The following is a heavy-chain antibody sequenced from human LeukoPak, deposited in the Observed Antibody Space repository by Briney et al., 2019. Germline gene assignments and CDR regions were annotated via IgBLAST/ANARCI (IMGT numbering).Heavy chain of an antibody. CDR1: GFNFDEYP. J-gene: IGHJ4*02. D-gene: IGHD3-10*01. V-gene: IGHV3-43*02. CDR3: AKFYGSGTYYNNYFDY. Sequence: GGSLRLSCAAPGFNFDEYPMHWVRQAPGKGLEWVAAINGNGGSTDYADSVKGRCTISRDNNKNSLFLQMNSLRTEDTALYYCAKFYGSGTYYNNYFDYWGQGTLVTVSS. CDR2: INGNGGST.